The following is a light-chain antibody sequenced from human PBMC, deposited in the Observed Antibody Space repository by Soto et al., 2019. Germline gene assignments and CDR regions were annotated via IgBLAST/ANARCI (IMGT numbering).Light chain of an antibody. CDR2: GAS. CDR1: QTVSDD. J-gene: IGKJ3*01. V-gene: IGKV3-15*01. CDR3: QQYHDWPPIT. Sequence: DIVMTQSPATLFVSPGERATLSCRASQTVSDDLAWYQQKPGQAPRLLIYGASTRATDIPARFSGGGSGTEFTLTISSLHSEDSAIYYCQQYHDWPPITFGPGTKVNI.